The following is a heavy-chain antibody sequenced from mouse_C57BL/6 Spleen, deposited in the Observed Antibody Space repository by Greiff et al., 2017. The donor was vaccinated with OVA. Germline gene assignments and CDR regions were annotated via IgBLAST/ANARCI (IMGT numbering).Heavy chain of an antibody. CDR2: INYDGSST. J-gene: IGHJ4*01. CDR3: ARVVAPYAMDY. V-gene: IGHV5-16*01. D-gene: IGHD1-1*01. Sequence: EVKLVESEGGLVQPGSSMKLSCTASGFTFSDYYMAWVRQVPEKGLEWVANINYDGSSTYYLDSLKSRFIISRDNAKNILYLQMSSLKSEDTATYYCARVVAPYAMDYWGQGTSVTVSS. CDR1: GFTFSDYY.